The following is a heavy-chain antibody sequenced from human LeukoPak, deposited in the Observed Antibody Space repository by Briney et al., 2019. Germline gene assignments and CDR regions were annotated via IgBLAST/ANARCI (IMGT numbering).Heavy chain of an antibody. V-gene: IGHV3-7*01. Sequence: GGPLRLSCAVSGSSFSSYWMSWVRQVPGKGLEWVANINEYGSERQYLDSVKGRFTVSRDNSKNSLYLQMDSLRDEDTAVYYCARHTDWAFDCRGQGTLVTVSS. CDR2: INEYGSER. CDR3: ARHTDWAFDC. J-gene: IGHJ4*02. CDR1: GSSFSSYW. D-gene: IGHD3-9*01.